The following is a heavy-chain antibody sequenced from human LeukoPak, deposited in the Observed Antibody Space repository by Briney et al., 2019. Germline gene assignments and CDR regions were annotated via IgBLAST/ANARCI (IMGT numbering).Heavy chain of an antibody. Sequence: GGSLRLSCAASGFTLSNAWMSWVRQAPGKGLEWVGRIKSKTDGGTTDYAAPVKGRFTISRDDSKNTLYLQMNSLKTEDTAVYYCTTGPTFSAGLDYWGQGTLVTVSS. CDR1: GFTLSNAW. CDR3: TTGPTFSAGLDY. J-gene: IGHJ4*02. D-gene: IGHD6-13*01. CDR2: IKSKTDGGTT. V-gene: IGHV3-15*01.